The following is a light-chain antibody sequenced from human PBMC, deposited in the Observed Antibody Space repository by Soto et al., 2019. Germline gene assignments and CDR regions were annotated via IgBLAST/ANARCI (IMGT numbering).Light chain of an antibody. Sequence: QSVLTQPPSVSGAPGQRVTISCTGSSSNIGAGYDVHWYQQLPGTAPKLLIYGNSNRPSGVPDQFSGSKSGTSASLAITGLQAEDEADYYCQSYDSSLTVFGGGTKVTVL. J-gene: IGLJ2*01. CDR3: QSYDSSLTV. CDR2: GNS. CDR1: SSNIGAGYD. V-gene: IGLV1-40*01.